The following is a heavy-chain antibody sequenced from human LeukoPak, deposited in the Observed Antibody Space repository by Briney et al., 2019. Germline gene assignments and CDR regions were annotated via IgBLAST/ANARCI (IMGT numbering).Heavy chain of an antibody. J-gene: IGHJ4*02. CDR3: ARAAQWLALDY. D-gene: IGHD6-19*01. V-gene: IGHV1-69*04. CDR2: IIPILGIA. Sequence: SAKVSCKASGGTFSSYAISWVRQAPGQGLEWMGRIIPILGIANYAQKFQGRVTITADKSTSTAYMELSSLRSEDTAVYYCARAAQWLALDYWGQGTLVTASS. CDR1: GGTFSSYA.